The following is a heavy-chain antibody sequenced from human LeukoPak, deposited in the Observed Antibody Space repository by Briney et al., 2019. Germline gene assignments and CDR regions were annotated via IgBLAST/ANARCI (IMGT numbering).Heavy chain of an antibody. CDR3: AREGYSSSWTFLLGYGMDV. J-gene: IGHJ6*02. Sequence: PGGSLRLSCAASGFTFSSYSMNWVRQAPGKGLEWVSSISSSSSYIYYADSVKGRFTISRDNAKNSLYLQMNSLRAEDTAVYYCAREGYSSSWTFLLGYGMDVWGQGTTVTVSS. CDR1: GFTFSSYS. CDR2: ISSSSSYI. D-gene: IGHD6-13*01. V-gene: IGHV3-21*01.